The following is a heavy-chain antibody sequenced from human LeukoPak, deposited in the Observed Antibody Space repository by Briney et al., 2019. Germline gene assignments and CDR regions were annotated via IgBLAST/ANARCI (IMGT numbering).Heavy chain of an antibody. CDR1: GYTFTSYG. CDR2: IIPIFGTA. J-gene: IGHJ3*02. V-gene: IGHV1-69*13. CDR3: ARHCSGGNCYGVADI. D-gene: IGHD2-15*01. Sequence: ASVKVSCKASGYTFTSYGISWVRQAPGQGLEWMGGIIPIFGTANYAQKFQGRVTITADESTSTAYMELSSLRSEDTAVYYCARHCSGGNCYGVADIWGQGTVVTVSS.